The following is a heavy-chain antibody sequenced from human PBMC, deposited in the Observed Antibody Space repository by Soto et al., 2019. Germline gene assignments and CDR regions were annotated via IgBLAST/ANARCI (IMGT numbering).Heavy chain of an antibody. CDR2: ITPSGGRT. CDR1: GYTFTSYY. CDR3: ARDGRTYRNSSSFDY. Sequence: QVQLVQSGAEVKKPGASVKVSCTASGYTFTSYYMHWVRQAPGQGLEWMGIITPSGGRTSYGQKVQGRVTFTMDTSTSTVYIELSGLRSEDTAVYSCARDGRTYRNSSSFDYWGQGTLVTVSS. V-gene: IGHV1-46*01. D-gene: IGHD6-13*01. J-gene: IGHJ4*02.